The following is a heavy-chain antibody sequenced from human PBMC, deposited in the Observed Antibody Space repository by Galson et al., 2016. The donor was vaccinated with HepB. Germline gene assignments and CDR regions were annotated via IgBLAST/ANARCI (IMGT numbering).Heavy chain of an antibody. Sequence: SLRLSCAASGFTFSSYAMHWVRQAPGKGLEWVAIIWHDGSNKYYADSVKGRFTISRDNSKDMLYLQMSTLRAEDTAVYFCARDHDSRPIAWGQGTLVTVSS. CDR1: GFTFSSYA. CDR2: IWHDGSNK. J-gene: IGHJ5*02. D-gene: IGHD4-11*01. CDR3: ARDHDSRPIA. V-gene: IGHV3-33*01.